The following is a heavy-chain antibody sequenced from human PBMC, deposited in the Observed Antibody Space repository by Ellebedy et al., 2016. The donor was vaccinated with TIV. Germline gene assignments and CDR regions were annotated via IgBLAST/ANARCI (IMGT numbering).Heavy chain of an antibody. CDR1: GFTFSSYA. CDR3: ARDPGYYYYGMDV. V-gene: IGHV3-23*01. J-gene: IGHJ6*02. Sequence: GESLKISCAASGFTFSSYAMSWVRLAPGKGLEWVSAISGSGGSTYYVDSVKGRFTISRDNSKNTLFLQMNSLRAEDTAVYYCARDPGYYYYGMDVWGQGTTVTVSS. CDR2: ISGSGGST.